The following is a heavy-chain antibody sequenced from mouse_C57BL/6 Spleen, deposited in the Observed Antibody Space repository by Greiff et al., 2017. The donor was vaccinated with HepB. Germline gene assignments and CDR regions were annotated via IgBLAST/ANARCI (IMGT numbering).Heavy chain of an antibody. V-gene: IGHV1-47*01. CDR1: GYTFTTYP. CDR3: ARDGYDNRGFAY. J-gene: IGHJ3*01. Sequence: LVESGAELVKPGASVKMSCKASGYTFTTYPIEWMKQNHGKSLEWIGNFHPYNDDTKYNEKFKGKATLTVEKSSSTVYLELSRLTSDDSAVYYCARDGYDNRGFAYWGQGTLVTVSA. D-gene: IGHD2-1*01. CDR2: FHPYNDDT.